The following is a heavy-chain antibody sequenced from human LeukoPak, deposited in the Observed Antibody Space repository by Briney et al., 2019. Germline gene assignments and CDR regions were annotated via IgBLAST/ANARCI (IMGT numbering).Heavy chain of an antibody. CDR1: GYSFTSYW. D-gene: IGHD3-22*01. J-gene: IGHJ4*02. CDR3: ASLYYYDSSGYYYGGFDY. Sequence: GESLKISCQGSGYSFTSYWIGWVRQMPGKGLEWMGIIYPGDSDTRYSPSFQGQVTISADKSISTAYLQWSSLKASDTAMYYCASLYYYDSSGYYYGGFDYWGQGTLVTVSS. V-gene: IGHV5-51*01. CDR2: IYPGDSDT.